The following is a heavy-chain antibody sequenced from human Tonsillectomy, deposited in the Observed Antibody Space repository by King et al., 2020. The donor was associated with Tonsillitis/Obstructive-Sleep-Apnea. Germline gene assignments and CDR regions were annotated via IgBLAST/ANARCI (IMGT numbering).Heavy chain of an antibody. D-gene: IGHD2-21*01. J-gene: IGHJ4*02. Sequence: VQLVESGGGEVQPGRSLRLSCAASGFTFSSYAMHGVRQAPGKGLEWVAVISYDGSNKYYADTVKGRFTISRDNSKNTLDLQMNSLRAEDTAVYYCARGQEVVVIASHFDYWGQGTLVTVSS. CDR2: ISYDGSNK. V-gene: IGHV3-30*04. CDR3: ARGQEVVVIASHFDY. CDR1: GFTFSSYA.